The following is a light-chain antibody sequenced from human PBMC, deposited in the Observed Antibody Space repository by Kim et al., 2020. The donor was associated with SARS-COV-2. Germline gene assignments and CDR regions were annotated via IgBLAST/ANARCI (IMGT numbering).Light chain of an antibody. CDR1: TSNIGNNY. CDR3: GTWDSSLSAGQVV. V-gene: IGLV1-51*01. CDR2: DNS. J-gene: IGLJ3*02. Sequence: QSVLTQPPSVSAAPGQKVTISCSGSTSNIGNNYVSWYQHLPGTAPKLLIYDNSKRPSGIPDRFSGSKSGTSATLDITGLQTGDEADYYCGTWDSSLSAGQVVFGGGTQLTVL.